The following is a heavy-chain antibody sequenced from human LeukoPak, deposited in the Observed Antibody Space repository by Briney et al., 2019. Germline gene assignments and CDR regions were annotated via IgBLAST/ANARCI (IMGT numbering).Heavy chain of an antibody. Sequence: SETLSLTCTVSGGSISNYYWSWIRQPPGKGLEWIGYIYYSGSTNYNPSLKSRVTISVDTSKNQFSLKLSSVTAADTAVYYCARVNLGAPDYWGQGTLVTVSS. D-gene: IGHD1-26*01. J-gene: IGHJ4*02. V-gene: IGHV4-59*01. CDR1: GGSISNYY. CDR3: ARVNLGAPDY. CDR2: IYYSGST.